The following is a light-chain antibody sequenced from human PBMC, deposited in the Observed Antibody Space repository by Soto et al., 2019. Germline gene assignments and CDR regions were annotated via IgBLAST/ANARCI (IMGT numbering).Light chain of an antibody. Sequence: HSVLTQPASVAGSPGQSITISCTGTSSDVGNYNYVSWYQQHPGKAPKLMIYEVSNRPSGVSNRFSGSKPGNPASLTISGLQAEDEADYYCSSYTSSSNYVFGAGTKVTGL. CDR1: SSDVGNYNY. V-gene: IGLV2-14*01. J-gene: IGLJ1*01. CDR2: EVS. CDR3: SSYTSSSNYV.